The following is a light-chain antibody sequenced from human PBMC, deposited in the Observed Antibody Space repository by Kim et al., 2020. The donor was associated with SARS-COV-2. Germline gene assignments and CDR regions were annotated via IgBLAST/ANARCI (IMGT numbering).Light chain of an antibody. V-gene: IGKV3-20*01. J-gene: IGKJ2*01. CDR3: QQYASSPYT. Sequence: EVVLTQSPGTLSLSPGERATLSCRASQSVTSNFLAWYQRKPGQAPRLLISNGSNRATDIPDRFSGSGSGTDFTLTISSLEPEDFAMYYCQQYASSPYTFGLGTKLEI. CDR2: NGS. CDR1: QSVTSNF.